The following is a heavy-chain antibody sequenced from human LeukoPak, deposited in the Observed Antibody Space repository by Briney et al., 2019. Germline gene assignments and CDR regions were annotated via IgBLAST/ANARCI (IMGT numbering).Heavy chain of an antibody. V-gene: IGHV3-73*01. CDR1: GFTFSGSA. CDR3: TRLKFDP. CDR2: IRSKANSYAT. J-gene: IGHJ5*02. Sequence: GGSLGLSCAASGFTFSGSAMHWVRQASGKGLEWVGRIRSKANSYATAFAASVKGRFTISGDDSKNTAYLQMNSLKTEDTAVYYCTRLKFDPWGQGTLVTVSS.